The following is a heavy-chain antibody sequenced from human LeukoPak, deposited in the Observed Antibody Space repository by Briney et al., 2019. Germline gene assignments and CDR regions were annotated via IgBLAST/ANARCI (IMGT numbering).Heavy chain of an antibody. V-gene: IGHV1-2*02. CDR2: INPNSGGT. CDR1: GYTFTGYY. Sequence: ASVKVSCKASGYTFTGYYMHWVRQAPGQGLGRMGWINPNSGGTNYAQKFQGRVTMTRDTSISTAYMELSSLISDDTAVYYCAREGGWLDPWGQGTLVTVSS. J-gene: IGHJ5*02. CDR3: AREGGWLDP. D-gene: IGHD3-16*01.